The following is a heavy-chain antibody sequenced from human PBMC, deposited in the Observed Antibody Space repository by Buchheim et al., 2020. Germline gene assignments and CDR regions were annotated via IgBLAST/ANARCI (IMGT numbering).Heavy chain of an antibody. J-gene: IGHJ4*02. Sequence: QVQLVESGGGVVQPGRSLSLSCAASGFTFSSYAMHWVRQAPGKGLEWVAVISYDGSNKYYADSVKGRFTISRDNSKNTLYLQMNSLRAEDTAVYYCARTYSSGQDYWGQGTL. CDR3: ARTYSSGQDY. D-gene: IGHD6-19*01. CDR2: ISYDGSNK. CDR1: GFTFSSYA. V-gene: IGHV3-30*04.